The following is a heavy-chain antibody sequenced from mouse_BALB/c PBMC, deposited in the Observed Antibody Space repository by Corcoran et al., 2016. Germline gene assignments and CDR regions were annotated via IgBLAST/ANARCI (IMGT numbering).Heavy chain of an antibody. D-gene: IGHD2-2*01. CDR3: TREVPGGYPFDY. CDR2: IYPVKDVT. CDR1: GYTFTSYV. J-gene: IGHJ2*01. Sequence: EVQLQQSGPELVKPGASVKMSCKASGYTFTSYVMHWVKQKPGQGLEWIGYIYPVKDVTKYNENFKGKATLTSDKSSSTAYMVLNSLTSEDSAVYCCTREVPGGYPFDYWGQGTTLTVSS. V-gene: IGHV1S136*01.